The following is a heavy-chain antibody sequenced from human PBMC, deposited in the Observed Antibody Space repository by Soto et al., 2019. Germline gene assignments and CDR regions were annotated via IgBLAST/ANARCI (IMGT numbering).Heavy chain of an antibody. V-gene: IGHV1-18*01. Sequence: QVQLVQSGAEVKKPWASVRVSCKASSDTFTTYAISWVRQAPGQGLEWMGWINTYNGNTNYTKKLQGRDSMTTDPSPSTAYMEIRSLRSDDTDIYHCARKLEHYDILTGYYTWFEPWGQGTLVTISS. CDR1: SDTFTTYA. CDR3: ARKLEHYDILTGYYTWFEP. CDR2: INTYNGNT. J-gene: IGHJ5*02. D-gene: IGHD3-9*01.